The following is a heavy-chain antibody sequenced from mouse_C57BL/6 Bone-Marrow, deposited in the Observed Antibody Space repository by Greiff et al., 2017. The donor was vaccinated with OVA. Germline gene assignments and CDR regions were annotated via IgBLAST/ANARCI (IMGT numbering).Heavy chain of an antibody. CDR3: ARVDLYYGSSLDD. V-gene: IGHV1-82*01. CDR2: IYPGDGDT. CDR1: GYAFSSSW. D-gene: IGHD1-1*01. J-gene: IGHJ2*01. Sequence: QVQLQQSGPELVKPGASVKISCKASGYAFSSSWMNWVKQRPGKGLEWIGRIYPGDGDTNYTGKFKGKATLTADKSSSTAYMQLSSLTSEDSAVSFCARVDLYYGSSLDDWGQGTTLTVSS.